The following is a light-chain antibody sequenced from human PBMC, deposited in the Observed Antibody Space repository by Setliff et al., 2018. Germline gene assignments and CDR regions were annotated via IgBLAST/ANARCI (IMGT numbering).Light chain of an antibody. V-gene: IGLV2-14*03. CDR2: DVT. Sequence: QSALAQPASVSGSPGQSITISCTGTSSDIGGYNYVSWYQQQPGKAPKLMIYDVTKRPSGVSNRFSGSKSGNTASLTVSGLQAEDEADYYCSSYAGSNNFPYVFGTGTKVTVL. J-gene: IGLJ1*01. CDR3: SSYAGSNNFPYV. CDR1: SSDIGGYNY.